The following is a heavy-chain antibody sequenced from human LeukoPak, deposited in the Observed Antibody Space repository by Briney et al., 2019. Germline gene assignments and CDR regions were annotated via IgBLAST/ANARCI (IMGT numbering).Heavy chain of an antibody. D-gene: IGHD6-6*01. V-gene: IGHV1-2*02. Sequence: GASMKVSCKASGYTFTGYYMHWVRQAPGQGLEWMGWINPNSGGTNYAQKFQGRVTMTRDTSISTAYMELSRLRSDDTAVYYCARARAYSSPYYFDYWGQGTLVTVSS. J-gene: IGHJ4*02. CDR3: ARARAYSSPYYFDY. CDR2: INPNSGGT. CDR1: GYTFTGYY.